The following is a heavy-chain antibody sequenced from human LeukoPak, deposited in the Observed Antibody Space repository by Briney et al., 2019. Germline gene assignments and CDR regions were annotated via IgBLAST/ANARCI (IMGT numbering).Heavy chain of an antibody. D-gene: IGHD6-13*01. J-gene: IGHJ4*02. CDR2: ISWNSGDI. V-gene: IGHV3-9*01. CDR1: GFTFDDYG. Sequence: PGRSLRLSCAASGFTFDDYGMYWVRQAPGKGLEWVSGISWNSGDIGYADSVKGRFTISRDNAKNTLYLQMNSLRAEDTALYYCVRGQATAWGLDYWGQGTLVTVSS. CDR3: VRGQATAWGLDY.